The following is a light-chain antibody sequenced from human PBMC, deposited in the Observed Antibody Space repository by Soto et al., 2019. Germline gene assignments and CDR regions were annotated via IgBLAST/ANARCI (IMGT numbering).Light chain of an antibody. CDR2: DVS. CDR1: QSVESF. Sequence: EIVLTQSPATLSLSPGDTATLSCRANQSVESFLAWYQQKLGQAPRLLIYDVSNRATGIPARISGSGSGTDFTLTIASLEAEDFAIYYCQQRSVWPLTFGGGTKVEIK. V-gene: IGKV3-11*01. J-gene: IGKJ4*01. CDR3: QQRSVWPLT.